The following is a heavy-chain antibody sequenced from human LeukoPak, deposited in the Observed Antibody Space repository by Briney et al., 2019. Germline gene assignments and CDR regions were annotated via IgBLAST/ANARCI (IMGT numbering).Heavy chain of an antibody. J-gene: IGHJ5*02. Sequence: ASVNVSCKASGYTFTSYGISWVRQAPGQGLEWMGWISAYDGNTNYAQKLQGRVTMTTDTSTSTAYMELRSLRSDDTAVYYCARGKAGRAAAPASNWFDLWGQGTLVTVSS. CDR2: ISAYDGNT. D-gene: IGHD6-13*01. CDR1: GYTFTSYG. CDR3: ARGKAGRAAAPASNWFDL. V-gene: IGHV1-18*01.